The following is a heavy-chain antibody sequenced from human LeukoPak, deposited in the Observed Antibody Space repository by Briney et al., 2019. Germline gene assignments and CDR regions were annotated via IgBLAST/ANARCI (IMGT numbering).Heavy chain of an antibody. CDR1: GFTFDDYT. D-gene: IGHD3-22*01. Sequence: PGGSLRLSCAASGFTFDDYTMHWVRQAPGKGLEWVSLISWDGGSTYYANSVKGRFTISRDNSKNSLYLQMNSLRTEDTALYYCAKGNYYVSSDKYYFDYWGQGTLVTVSS. CDR3: AKGNYYVSSDKYYFDY. J-gene: IGHJ4*02. V-gene: IGHV3-43*01. CDR2: ISWDGGST.